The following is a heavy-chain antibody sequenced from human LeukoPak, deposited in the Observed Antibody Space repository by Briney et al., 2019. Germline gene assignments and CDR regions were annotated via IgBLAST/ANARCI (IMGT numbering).Heavy chain of an antibody. Sequence: ASVKVSCKASGGTFSSYAISWVRQAPGQGLEWMGRINPNSGGTNYAQKFQGRVTMTRDTSISTAYMELSRLRSDDTAVYYCARDVGSYGEDYFDYWGQGTLVTVSS. D-gene: IGHD1-26*01. CDR1: GGTFSSYA. V-gene: IGHV1-2*06. CDR2: INPNSGGT. J-gene: IGHJ4*02. CDR3: ARDVGSYGEDYFDY.